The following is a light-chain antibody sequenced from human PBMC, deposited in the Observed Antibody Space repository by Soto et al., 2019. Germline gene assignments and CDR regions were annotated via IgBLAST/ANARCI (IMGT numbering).Light chain of an antibody. CDR2: EVS. J-gene: IGLJ1*01. Sequence: QSVLTQPPSASGSFGQSVTISCTGTSSDVGGYNYVSWYQQHPGKAHKLMIYEVSERPSGVPDRFSGSKSGNTASLTVSGFQADDEADYYCSSYSGTNYHYVFGTGTKVTVL. CDR1: SSDVGGYNY. CDR3: SSYSGTNYHYV. V-gene: IGLV2-8*01.